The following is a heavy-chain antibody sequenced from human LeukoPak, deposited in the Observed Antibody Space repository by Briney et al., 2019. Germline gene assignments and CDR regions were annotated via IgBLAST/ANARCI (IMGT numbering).Heavy chain of an antibody. CDR2: ISSSSSTI. V-gene: IGHV3-48*01. Sequence: GGSLRLSCAASGFTFSSYSMNWVRQAPGKGLEWVSYISSSSSTIYYADSVKGRFTISSDNAKNSLYLQMNSLRAEDTAVYYCASKTLIVATSDAFDIWGQGTMVTVSS. CDR1: GFTFSSYS. D-gene: IGHD2-15*01. J-gene: IGHJ3*02. CDR3: ASKTLIVATSDAFDI.